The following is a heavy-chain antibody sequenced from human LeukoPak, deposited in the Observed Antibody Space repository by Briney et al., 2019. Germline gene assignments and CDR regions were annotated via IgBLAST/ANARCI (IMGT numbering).Heavy chain of an antibody. CDR2: IYHSVST. V-gene: IGHV4-30-2*01. CDR1: GVSISSGGYY. Sequence: SQTLSLTCTVSGVSISSGGYYWGWIRQPPGKGLEWIGYIYHSVSTYYNPSLKSRVTISVDRSKNQFSLKLSSVTAADTAVYYCARHTVRYCSGGSCYSGNYYFDYWGQGTLVTVSS. J-gene: IGHJ4*02. CDR3: ARHTVRYCSGGSCYSGNYYFDY. D-gene: IGHD2-15*01.